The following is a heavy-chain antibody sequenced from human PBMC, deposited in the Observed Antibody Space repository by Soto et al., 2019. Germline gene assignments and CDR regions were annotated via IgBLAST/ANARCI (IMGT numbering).Heavy chain of an antibody. D-gene: IGHD6-13*01. Sequence: SETLSLTCTVSGGSISSYYWSWIRQPPGKGLEWIGYIYYSGSTNYNPSLKSRVTISVDTSKNQFSLKLSSVTAADTAVYYCERDIANPNPYYFDYWGQGTLVTVSS. CDR1: GGSISSYY. V-gene: IGHV4-59*01. J-gene: IGHJ4*02. CDR2: IYYSGST. CDR3: ERDIANPNPYYFDY.